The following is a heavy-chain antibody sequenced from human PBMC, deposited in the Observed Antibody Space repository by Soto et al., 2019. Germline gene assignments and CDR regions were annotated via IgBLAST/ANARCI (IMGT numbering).Heavy chain of an antibody. CDR3: ARDRYDFWSGYRWILSSGGGMDV. CDR1: GFTLSDNY. J-gene: IGHJ6*02. V-gene: IGHV3-11*01. D-gene: IGHD3-3*01. Sequence: GGSLRLSCAASGFTLSDNYMGWIRQAPGKGLEWVSYISRSGSTINYADSVKGRFTISRDNAKNSLYLQMNSLRAEDTAVYYCARDRYDFWSGYRWILSSGGGMDVWGQGTTVTVSS. CDR2: ISRSGSTI.